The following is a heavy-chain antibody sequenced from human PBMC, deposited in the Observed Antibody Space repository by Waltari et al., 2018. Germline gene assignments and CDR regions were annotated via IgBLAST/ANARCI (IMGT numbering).Heavy chain of an antibody. V-gene: IGHV4-39*01. Sequence: QLQLQESGPGQVEPSGTLSLTCTVSCGASSRSGYYWGWLRQPPGQEVEWLASIYHDGTSYYTPSLKSRVTISVDTFKNTFSLTVNSVTAADTAIYYCARPGSSSPYYWFNPWGQGTLVTVAP. CDR2: IYHDGTS. CDR3: ARPGSSSPYYWFNP. J-gene: IGHJ5*02. D-gene: IGHD6-13*01. CDR1: CGASSRSGYY.